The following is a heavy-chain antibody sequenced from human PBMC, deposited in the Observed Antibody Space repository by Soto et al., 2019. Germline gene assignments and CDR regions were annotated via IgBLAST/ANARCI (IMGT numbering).Heavy chain of an antibody. V-gene: IGHV4-31*03. Sequence: SETLSLTCTVSGGSISSGFYYWSWIRQHPGKGLEWIGYIYYSGSTYYNPSLKSRVTISVDTSKNQFSLKLSSVTAADTAVYYCARVRELRFLEWPGTHYGMDVWGQGTTVTVSS. J-gene: IGHJ6*02. D-gene: IGHD3-3*01. CDR1: GGSISSGFYY. CDR3: ARVRELRFLEWPGTHYGMDV. CDR2: IYYSGST.